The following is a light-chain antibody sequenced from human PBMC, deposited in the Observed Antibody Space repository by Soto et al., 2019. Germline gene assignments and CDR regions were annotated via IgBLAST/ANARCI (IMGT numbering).Light chain of an antibody. CDR2: DAS. V-gene: IGKV3-11*01. J-gene: IGKJ1*01. Sequence: EIVLTQSPATLSLSPGERATLSCRASQSVSSYLAWYQQKPGQAPRLLIYDASNRATGIPARFSGSGSGTDFTITIRSLEPEDFAVYYCQQRSNWTFGQGTKVEIK. CDR1: QSVSSY. CDR3: QQRSNWT.